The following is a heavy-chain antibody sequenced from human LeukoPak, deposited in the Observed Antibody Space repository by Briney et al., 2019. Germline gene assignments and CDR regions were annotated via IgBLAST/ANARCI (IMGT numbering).Heavy chain of an antibody. J-gene: IGHJ4*02. Sequence: GGSLRLSCAASGFTFSNAWMSWVRQAPGKGLEWVGRIKSKTDGGTTDYAAPVKGRFTISRDDSKSIAYLQMNSLKTEDTAVYYCTRGIRFLEWLSAYWGQGTLVTVSS. CDR1: GFTFSNAW. D-gene: IGHD3-3*01. CDR2: IKSKTDGGTT. V-gene: IGHV3-15*01. CDR3: TRGIRFLEWLSAY.